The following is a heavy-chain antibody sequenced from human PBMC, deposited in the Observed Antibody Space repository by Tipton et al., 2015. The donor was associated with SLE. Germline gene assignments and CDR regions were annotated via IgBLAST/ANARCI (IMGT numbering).Heavy chain of an antibody. CDR2: INHSGST. CDR1: GGSFSGYY. V-gene: IGHV4-34*01. Sequence: TLSLTCAVYGGSFSGYYWSWIRQPPGKGLEWIGEINHSGSTNYNPSLKSRVTISVDTSKNQFSLKLSSVTAADTAVYYCARGGYSYGTLGYWGQGSLVTVSS. D-gene: IGHD5-18*01. CDR3: ARGGYSYGTLGY. J-gene: IGHJ4*02.